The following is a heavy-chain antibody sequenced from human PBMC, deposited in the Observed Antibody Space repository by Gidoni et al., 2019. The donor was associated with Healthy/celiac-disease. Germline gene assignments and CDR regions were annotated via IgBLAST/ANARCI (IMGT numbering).Heavy chain of an antibody. J-gene: IGHJ3*02. V-gene: IGHV3-48*01. CDR2: SSSSSSNI. CDR1: GFTFSSYS. CDR3: ARVQRGGYSWYAFDI. D-gene: IGHD3-22*01. Sequence: EVQLVESGGGLVQPGGSLRLSCADSGFTFSSYSRTWVRQDTGKGWEWVSYSSSSSSNIYYADTVKGRFTISRVNAKNSLYLQMNSLRAEDTAVYYCARVQRGGYSWYAFDIWGQGTMVTVSS.